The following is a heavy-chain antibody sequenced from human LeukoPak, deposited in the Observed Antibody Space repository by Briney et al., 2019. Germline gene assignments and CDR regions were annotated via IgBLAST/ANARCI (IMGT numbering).Heavy chain of an antibody. CDR3: ASADIVVVPAAPLRRFDY. J-gene: IGHJ4*02. V-gene: IGHV3-74*01. Sequence: HAGGSLRLSCAASGFTFSSFWMHWVRQAPGKGLVWVSRINTDGSSTDYADSVKGRFTISRDNAKNTLYLQMNSLRAEDTAVYYCASADIVVVPAAPLRRFDYWGQGTLVTVSS. D-gene: IGHD2-2*01. CDR1: GFTFSSFW. CDR2: INTDGSST.